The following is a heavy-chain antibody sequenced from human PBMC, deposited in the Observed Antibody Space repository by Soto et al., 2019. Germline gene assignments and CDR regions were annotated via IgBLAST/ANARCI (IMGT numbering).Heavy chain of an antibody. D-gene: IGHD1-1*01. Sequence: GGSLRLSCSVSGFTFSAYWMHWVRQVPGKGLTWVSRISDDGSTATYADSVKGRFVISRDNAKNSLYLEMNTSRADDSGLYYCARGPRVSSTGTGAHWGRGTLVTVSS. V-gene: IGHV3-74*01. J-gene: IGHJ4*02. CDR1: GFTFSAYW. CDR3: ARGPRVSSTGTGAH. CDR2: ISDDGSTA.